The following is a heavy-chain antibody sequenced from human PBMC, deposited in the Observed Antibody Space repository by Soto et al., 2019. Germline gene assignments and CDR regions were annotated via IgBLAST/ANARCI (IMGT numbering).Heavy chain of an antibody. CDR2: IKSETDGGTT. J-gene: IGHJ4*02. Sequence: GGSLRLSCAASGFTFSNAWMNWVRQAPGKGLEWVGRIKSETDGGTTDYAAPVKGRFTISGDDSKSTLFLQMNSLKTEDTGVYYCAAMKTYWGQGTPVTVS. CDR3: AAMKTY. CDR1: GFTFSNAW. V-gene: IGHV3-15*07. D-gene: IGHD3-16*01.